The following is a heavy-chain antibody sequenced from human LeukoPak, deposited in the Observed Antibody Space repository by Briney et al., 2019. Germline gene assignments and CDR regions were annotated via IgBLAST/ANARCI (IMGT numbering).Heavy chain of an antibody. CDR2: IIPIFGTA. J-gene: IGHJ4*02. D-gene: IGHD2-2*01. V-gene: IGHV1-69*01. CDR3: ARGYCSSTSCYPITIHSH. CDR1: GGTFISYA. Sequence: SVKVSCKASGGTFISYAISWVRQAPGQGLEWMGGIIPIFGTANYARKFQGRVTITADESTSTAYMELSSLRSEDTAVYYCARGYCSSTSCYPITIHSHWGQGTLVTVSS.